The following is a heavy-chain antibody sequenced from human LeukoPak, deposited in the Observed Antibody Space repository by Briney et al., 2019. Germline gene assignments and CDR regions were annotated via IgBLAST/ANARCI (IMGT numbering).Heavy chain of an antibody. J-gene: IGHJ4*02. CDR2: IYPGDSDT. CDR1: GYSFTSYW. CDR3: ARLEQWRAGHIDY. V-gene: IGHV5-51*01. Sequence: GESLKIACKGSGYSFTSYWIGWVRQMPGKGLEWMGIIYPGDSDTRYSPSFQGQVTISADKSITTAYLQWSSLKASDTAMYYCARLEQWRAGHIDYWGQGTLVTVSS. D-gene: IGHD6-19*01.